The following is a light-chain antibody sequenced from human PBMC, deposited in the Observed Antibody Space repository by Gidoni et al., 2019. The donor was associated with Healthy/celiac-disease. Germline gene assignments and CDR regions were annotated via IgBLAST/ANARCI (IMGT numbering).Light chain of an antibody. J-gene: IGKJ1*01. CDR2: GAS. CDR3: QQYNNWPSWT. Sequence: ELVMTQSPATLSVSPGERDTLSCRASQSVSSNLDWYQQKPGQAPRLLIYGASTRANGIPARFSGSGSGTEFTLTISSLQSEDFAVYYCQQYNNWPSWTFGQGTKVEIK. V-gene: IGKV3-15*01. CDR1: QSVSSN.